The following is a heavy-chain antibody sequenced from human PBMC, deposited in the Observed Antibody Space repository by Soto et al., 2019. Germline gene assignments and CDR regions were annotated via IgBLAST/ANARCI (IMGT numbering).Heavy chain of an antibody. CDR3: AKSGSQYCYYGMDV. V-gene: IGHV3-30*18. CDR2: ISYDGSNK. J-gene: IGHJ6*02. Sequence: QVQLVESGGGVVQPGRSLRLSCAASGFTFSSYGMHWVRQAPGKGLEWVAVISYDGSNKYYADSVKGRFTISRDNSKKTLYLQMNSLRAEDTAVYYCAKSGSQYCYYGMDVWGQGTTVTVSS. D-gene: IGHD3-10*01. CDR1: GFTFSSYG.